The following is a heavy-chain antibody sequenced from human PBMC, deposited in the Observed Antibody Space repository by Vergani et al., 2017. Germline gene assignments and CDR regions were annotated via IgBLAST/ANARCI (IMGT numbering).Heavy chain of an antibody. CDR1: GFTFSSYS. D-gene: IGHD1-14*01. CDR2: ISSSSSTI. Sequence: EVQLVESGGGLVQPGGSLRLSCAASGFTFSSYSMNWVRQAPGKGLAWVSYISSSSSTIYYADSVKGRFTISRDNAKNSLYLQMNSLRAEDTAVYYCARASGTRYGAFDIWGQGTMVTVSS. CDR3: ARASGTRYGAFDI. J-gene: IGHJ3*02. V-gene: IGHV3-48*04.